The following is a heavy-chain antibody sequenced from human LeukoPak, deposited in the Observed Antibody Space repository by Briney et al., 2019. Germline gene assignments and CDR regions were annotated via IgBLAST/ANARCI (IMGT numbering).Heavy chain of an antibody. CDR3: ARQERGSGWFDY. D-gene: IGHD6-19*01. CDR1: GGSISSSSYY. Sequence: PSETLSLTCTVSGGSISSSSYYWGWIRQPPGKGLEWIGSIYYSGSTYYNPSLKSRVTISVDTSKNQFSLKLSSVTAADTAVYYCARQERGSGWFDYWGQGTLVTVSS. V-gene: IGHV4-39*01. CDR2: IYYSGST. J-gene: IGHJ4*02.